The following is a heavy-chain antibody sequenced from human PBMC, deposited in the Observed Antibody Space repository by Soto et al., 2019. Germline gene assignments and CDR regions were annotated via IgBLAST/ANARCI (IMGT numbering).Heavy chain of an antibody. V-gene: IGHV3-53*01. Sequence: PGGTLRLSCAASGFTVISNYMSWVRQAPGKGLEWVSVIYSGGSTYYADSVKGRFTISRDNSKNTLYLQMNSLRAEDTAVYYCARDYGGNSGFDYWGQGTLVTVSS. D-gene: IGHD4-17*01. CDR2: IYSGGST. J-gene: IGHJ4*02. CDR3: ARDYGGNSGFDY. CDR1: GFTVISNY.